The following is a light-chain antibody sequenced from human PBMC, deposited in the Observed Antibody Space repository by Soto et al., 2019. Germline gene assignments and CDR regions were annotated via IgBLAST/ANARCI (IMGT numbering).Light chain of an antibody. V-gene: IGKV3-11*01. CDR3: QQRSNWPLI. Sequence: EIVLIQSPATLSLSPGERATLSCRASQSISSNLAWYQQKPGQAPRLLIYDASNRATGIPARFSGSGSGTDFTLTISSLEPEDFAVYYCQQRSNWPLIFGGGTKVEIK. CDR1: QSISSN. J-gene: IGKJ4*01. CDR2: DAS.